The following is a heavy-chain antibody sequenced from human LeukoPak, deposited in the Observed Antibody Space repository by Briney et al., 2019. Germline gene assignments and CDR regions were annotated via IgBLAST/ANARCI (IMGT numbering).Heavy chain of an antibody. J-gene: IGHJ4*02. Sequence: ASVKVSCKTSGYIFTSQYMHWVRQAPGQGLEWMGIIDPSGGSTSYAEKFQGRVSMTRDTSTSTFYMELYSLRSEDSAVYYCAGGWNYDSSGYYYLAYWGQGTLVIVSS. CDR3: AGGWNYDSSGYYYLAY. CDR1: GYIFTSQY. V-gene: IGHV1-46*01. D-gene: IGHD3-22*01. CDR2: IDPSGGST.